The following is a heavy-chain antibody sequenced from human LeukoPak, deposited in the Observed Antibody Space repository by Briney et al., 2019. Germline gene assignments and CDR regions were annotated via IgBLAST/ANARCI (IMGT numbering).Heavy chain of an antibody. CDR1: GFTFSSYW. J-gene: IGHJ4*02. V-gene: IGHV3-7*01. D-gene: IGHD6-19*01. CDR3: ARETSGGGFDY. CDR2: IKQDGSEK. Sequence: PGGSLRLSCAASGFTFSSYWMSWVRQAPGKGLERVAYIKQDGSEKYYVDSVKGRFTISRDNAKNSLYLQMNSLRAEDTAVYYCARETSGGGFDYWGQGTLVTVSS.